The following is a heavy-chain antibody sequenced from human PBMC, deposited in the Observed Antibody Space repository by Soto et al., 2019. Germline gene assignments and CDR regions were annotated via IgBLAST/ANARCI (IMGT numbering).Heavy chain of an antibody. CDR1: GGTFSSYA. CDR2: IIPIFGTA. CDR3: ASSNRPCTNGVCYTYYYYGMDV. Sequence: SVKVSCKASGGTFSSYAISWVRQAPGQGLEWMGGIIPIFGTANYAQKFQGRVTITADKSTSTAYMELSSLRSEDTAVYYYASSNRPCTNGVCYTYYYYGMDVWGQGTTVTVSS. J-gene: IGHJ6*02. D-gene: IGHD2-8*01. V-gene: IGHV1-69*06.